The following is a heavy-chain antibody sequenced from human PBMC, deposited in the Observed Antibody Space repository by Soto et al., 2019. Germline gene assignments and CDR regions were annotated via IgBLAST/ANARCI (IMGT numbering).Heavy chain of an antibody. CDR1: GDSISSVDYF. CDR3: ARGRYCLTGRCFPNWLAS. V-gene: IGHV4-30-4*01. D-gene: IGHD2-15*01. CDR2: IYKSATT. J-gene: IGHJ5*01. Sequence: SETLSLTCSVSGDSISSVDYFWAWIRQPPGQALEYIGYIYKSATTYYNPSFESRVAISLDTSKSQFSLNVTSVTAADTAVYFCARGRYCLTGRCFPNWLASWGKGPLVTVSS.